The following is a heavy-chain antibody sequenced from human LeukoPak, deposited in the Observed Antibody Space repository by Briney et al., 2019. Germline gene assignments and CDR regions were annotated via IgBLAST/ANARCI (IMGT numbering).Heavy chain of an antibody. CDR3: ARVRYYDSSGTPGGFDY. V-gene: IGHV1-18*01. CDR2: ISPYINDT. D-gene: IGHD3-22*01. CDR1: GYTFTNYG. Sequence: GASVKVSCKASGYTFTNYGLTWVRQAPGQGLEWMGWISPYINDTNYAQMLQGRVTMTTDTSTNTVYMELRSLRSDDTAVYYCARVRYYDSSGTPGGFDYWGQGTLVTVSS. J-gene: IGHJ4*02.